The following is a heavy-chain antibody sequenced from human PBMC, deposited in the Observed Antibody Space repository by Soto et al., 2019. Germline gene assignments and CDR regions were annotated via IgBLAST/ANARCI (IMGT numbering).Heavy chain of an antibody. CDR1: GYTFTSYD. V-gene: IGHV1-8*01. J-gene: IGHJ4*02. CDR3: ARLPYCSSTNCYRRNDY. CDR2: MNPNSGNT. Sequence: QVQLVQSGAEVKKPGASVKVSCKASGYTFTSYDINWVRQATGQGLEWMGWMNPNSGNTGYAQKFQGRVTMTRNTSISTAYMELSSLRSEDTAVYYCARLPYCSSTNCYRRNDYWGQGTLVTVSS. D-gene: IGHD2-2*01.